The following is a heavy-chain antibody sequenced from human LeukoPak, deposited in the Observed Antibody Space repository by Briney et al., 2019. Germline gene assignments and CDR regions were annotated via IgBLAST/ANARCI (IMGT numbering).Heavy chain of an antibody. CDR3: ARDTYYYGSGSVFLFDY. CDR2: ISYDGSNK. J-gene: IGHJ4*02. CDR1: GFTFSSYA. V-gene: IGHV3-30-3*01. Sequence: TGGSLRLSCAASGFTFSSYAMHWVRQAPGKGLEWVAVISYDGSNKYYADSVKGRFTISRDNSKNTLYLQMNSLRAEDTAVYYCARDTYYYGSGSVFLFDYWGQGTLVTVSS. D-gene: IGHD3-10*01.